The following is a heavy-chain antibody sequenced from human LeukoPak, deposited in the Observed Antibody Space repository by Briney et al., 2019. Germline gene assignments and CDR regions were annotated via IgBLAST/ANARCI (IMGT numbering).Heavy chain of an antibody. Sequence: GESLKISCKGSGDTFIRYWSGCVRQMPGKGLEWMGIMYLADSDTRYSPSFQGQVTISADKSISTAYLQWSSLKASATAMYYCATTLNGNTFWGSWGQGTLVTVSS. J-gene: IGHJ4*02. CDR2: MYLADSDT. D-gene: IGHD1-7*01. CDR3: ATTLNGNTFWGS. CDR1: GDTFIRYW. V-gene: IGHV5-51*01.